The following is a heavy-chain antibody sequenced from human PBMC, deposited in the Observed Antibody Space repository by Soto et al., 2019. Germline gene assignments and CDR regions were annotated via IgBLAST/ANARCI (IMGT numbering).Heavy chain of an antibody. V-gene: IGHV3-23*01. CDR3: AKGRGYFTNTNCYVGSDY. CDR2: ISGSGGST. Sequence: GGALRLSCAASGCTLSRYAMSGGRQAPGRGLEWVSAISGSGGSTYYADSVKGRFTISRDNSKNTLYLQMNSLRAEDTAVYYCAKGRGYFTNTNCYVGSDYWGQATLATVSS. J-gene: IGHJ4*02. CDR1: GCTLSRYA. D-gene: IGHD2-2*01.